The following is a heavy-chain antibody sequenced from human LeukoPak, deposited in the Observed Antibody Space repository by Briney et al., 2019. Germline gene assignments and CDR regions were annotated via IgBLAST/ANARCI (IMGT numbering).Heavy chain of an antibody. CDR1: GYTFTSYY. CDR2: INPSGGST. J-gene: IGHJ6*03. CDR3: ARDISPPIGYYYYYMDV. Sequence: PGGSLRLSCAASGYTFTSYYMHWVRQAPGQGLEWMGIINPSGGSTSYAQKFQGRVTMTRDTSTSTVYMELSSLRSEDTAVYYCARDISPPIGYYYYYMDVWGKGTTVTVSS. V-gene: IGHV1-46*01.